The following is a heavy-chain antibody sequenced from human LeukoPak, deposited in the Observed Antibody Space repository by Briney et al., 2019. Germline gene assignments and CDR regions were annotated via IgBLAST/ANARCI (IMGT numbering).Heavy chain of an antibody. V-gene: IGHV3-7*01. J-gene: IGHJ4*02. D-gene: IGHD6-6*01. CDR2: IKQDGSEK. Sequence: PGGSLRLSCAASGFTFSSYWMSWVRQAPGKGLEWVANIKQDGSEKYYVDSVKGRFTISRDNAKNSLYLQMNSLRAEDTAVYYCARGPVAARPRFFSYWGQGTLVTVSS. CDR3: ARGPVAARPRFFSY. CDR1: GFTFSSYW.